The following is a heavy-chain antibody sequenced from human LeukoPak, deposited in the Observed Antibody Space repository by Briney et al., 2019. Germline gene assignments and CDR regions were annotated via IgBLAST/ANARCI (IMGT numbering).Heavy chain of an antibody. Sequence: SSETLSLTCTVSGGSISSSSYYWGWIRQPPGKGLEWIGSIYYSGSTYYNPSLKSRVTISVDTSKNQFSLKLSSVTAADTAVYYCASSSSSWYGGPNWFDPWGQGTLVTVSS. CDR1: GGSISSSSYY. J-gene: IGHJ5*02. V-gene: IGHV4-39*07. CDR2: IYYSGST. D-gene: IGHD6-13*01. CDR3: ASSSSSWYGGPNWFDP.